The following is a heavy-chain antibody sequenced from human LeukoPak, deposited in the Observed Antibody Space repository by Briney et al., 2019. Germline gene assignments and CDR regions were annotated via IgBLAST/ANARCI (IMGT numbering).Heavy chain of an antibody. Sequence: SETLSLTYTVSGGSISSYYWSWIRQPTGKGLEWIGRIYTSGSTNYNPSLKSRVTISVDTSKNQFSLKLSSVTAADTAVYYCARVGNYNWYFDLWGRGTLVTVSS. J-gene: IGHJ2*01. V-gene: IGHV4-4*07. D-gene: IGHD1-7*01. CDR2: IYTSGST. CDR1: GGSISSYY. CDR3: ARVGNYNWYFDL.